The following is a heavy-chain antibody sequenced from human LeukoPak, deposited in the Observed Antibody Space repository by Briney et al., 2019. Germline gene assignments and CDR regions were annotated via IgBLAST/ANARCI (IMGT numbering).Heavy chain of an antibody. CDR1: GFTFSSYS. Sequence: PGGSLRLSCAASGFTFSSYSMNWVRQAPGKGLEWVSSISSSSSYIYYADSVKGRFTTSRDNAKNSLYLQMNSLRAEDTAVYYCARDLEGVVVAHFDYWGQGTLVTVSS. CDR3: ARDLEGVVVAHFDY. J-gene: IGHJ4*02. D-gene: IGHD2-15*01. CDR2: ISSSSSYI. V-gene: IGHV3-21*01.